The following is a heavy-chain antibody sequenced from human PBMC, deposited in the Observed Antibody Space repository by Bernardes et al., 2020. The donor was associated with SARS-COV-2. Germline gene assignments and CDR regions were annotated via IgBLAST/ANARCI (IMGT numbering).Heavy chain of an antibody. Sequence: ASVKVSCMASGYTFTGYYMHWVRQAPGQGLEWMGWINPNSGGTNYAQKFQGRVTMTRDTSISTAYMELSRLRSDDTAVYYCARETLYCSSTSCYNGWFDPWGQGTLVTVSS. V-gene: IGHV1-2*02. CDR3: ARETLYCSSTSCYNGWFDP. D-gene: IGHD2-2*02. CDR1: GYTFTGYY. J-gene: IGHJ5*02. CDR2: INPNSGGT.